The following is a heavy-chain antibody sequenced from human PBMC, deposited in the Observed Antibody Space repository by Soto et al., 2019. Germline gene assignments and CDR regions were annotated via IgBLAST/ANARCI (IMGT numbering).Heavy chain of an antibody. CDR1: GGTFGSYA. CDR2: IVPMFSTT. V-gene: IGHV1-69*13. CDR3: ATGDVVLVPAATRADYYYYAMEV. D-gene: IGHD2-2*01. Sequence: SVKVSCKASGGTFGSYAISWVRQAPGQGLEWMGGIVPMFSTTNYAQKFQGRVTITADESTTTVYMEVSSLTSEDTAVYFCATGDVVLVPAATRADYYYYAMEVWGQGTTVTVSS. J-gene: IGHJ6*02.